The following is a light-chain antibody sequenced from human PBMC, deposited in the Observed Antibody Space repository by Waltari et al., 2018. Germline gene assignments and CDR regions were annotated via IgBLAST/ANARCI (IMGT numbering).Light chain of an antibody. Sequence: QSALTQPASVSGSPGQSITSSCTGTSSDGGGYDYGSCYQQHPGNAPKLMIYEVSNRPSGVSDRFSGSKSGNTASLTISGLQAEDEADYYCSSYTSSSTLVFGGGTKLTVL. CDR3: SSYTSSSTLV. V-gene: IGLV2-14*01. J-gene: IGLJ2*01. CDR1: SSDGGGYDY. CDR2: EVS.